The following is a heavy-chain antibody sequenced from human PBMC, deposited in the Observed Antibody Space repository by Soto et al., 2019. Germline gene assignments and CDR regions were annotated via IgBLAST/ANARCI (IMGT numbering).Heavy chain of an antibody. CDR2: LTRGGTT. J-gene: IGHJ4*02. CDR3: AKRATTVPTPGNYFDC. Sequence: EVQLLESGGGLVQPGGSLRLSCVASGCSFSDYSMTWVRQAPGRGLEWVSTLTRGGTTFYADSVKGRFTISRDNSKNTLSLQMHSLRTEDTALYYCAKRATTVPTPGNYFDCWGQGTLVTVSS. V-gene: IGHV3-23*01. D-gene: IGHD2-15*01. CDR1: GCSFSDYS.